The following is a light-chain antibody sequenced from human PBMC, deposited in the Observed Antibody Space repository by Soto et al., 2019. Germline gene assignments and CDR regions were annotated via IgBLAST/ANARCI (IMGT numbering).Light chain of an antibody. Sequence: QLVLTQSPSASASLGASVKLTCTLSSGHSSYAIAWHQQQPEKGPRYLMNLNIDGSHSKGDGIPDRFSGSSSGAERYLTNSSLQSEDEADYYCQTWVTGIVVFGGGTKLTVL. CDR1: SGHSSYA. V-gene: IGLV4-69*01. CDR3: QTWVTGIVV. CDR2: LNIDGSH. J-gene: IGLJ2*01.